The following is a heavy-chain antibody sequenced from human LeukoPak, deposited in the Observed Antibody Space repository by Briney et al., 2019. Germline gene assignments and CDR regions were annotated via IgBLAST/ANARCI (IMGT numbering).Heavy chain of an antibody. V-gene: IGHV4-34*01. J-gene: IGHJ5*02. D-gene: IGHD3-10*01. CDR3: ARGTSYYYGSGSYYTNNWFDP. CDR2: INHSGST. CDR1: GGSFSGYC. Sequence: SETLSLTCAVYGGSFSGYCWSWIRQPPGKGLEWIGEINHSGSTNYNPSLKSRVTISVDTSKNQFSLKLSSVTAADTAVYYCARGTSYYYGSGSYYTNNWFDPWGQGTLVTVSS.